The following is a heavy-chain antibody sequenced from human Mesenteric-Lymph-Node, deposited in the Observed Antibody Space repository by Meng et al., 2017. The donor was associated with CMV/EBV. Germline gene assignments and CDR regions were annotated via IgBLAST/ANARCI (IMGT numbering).Heavy chain of an antibody. CDR3: AKADCGSAGCKLIDY. CDR1: GFTFSRYD. D-gene: IGHD2-21*01. V-gene: IGHV3-13*01. J-gene: IGHJ4*02. Sequence: GESLKISCAASGFTFSRYDMHWVRQATGKGLEWVSTIGTAGDTYYPGSVEGRFTISRENAKNSLYLQMNSLRAVDTAIYYCAKADCGSAGCKLIDYWGRGTLVTVSS. CDR2: IGTAGDT.